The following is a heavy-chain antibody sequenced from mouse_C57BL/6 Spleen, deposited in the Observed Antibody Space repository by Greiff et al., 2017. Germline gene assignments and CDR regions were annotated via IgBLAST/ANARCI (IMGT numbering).Heavy chain of an antibody. D-gene: IGHD2-3*01. CDR3: ASQGFDGYYKGFAY. V-gene: IGHV1-64*01. CDR1: GYTFTSYW. CDR2: IHPNSGST. J-gene: IGHJ3*01. Sequence: QVQLQQPGAELVKPGASVKLSCKASGYTFTSYWMHWVKQRPGQGLEWIGMIHPNSGSTNYNEKFKSKATLTVDKSSSTAYMQLSSLTSEDSAVYYCASQGFDGYYKGFAYWGQRTLVTVSA.